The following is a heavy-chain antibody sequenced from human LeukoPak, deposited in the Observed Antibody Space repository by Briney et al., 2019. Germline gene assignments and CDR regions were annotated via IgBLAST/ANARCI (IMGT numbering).Heavy chain of an antibody. V-gene: IGHV3-21*01. J-gene: IGHJ3*02. D-gene: IGHD4-11*01. Sequence: GGSLRLSCAASGFTFSSYEMNWVRQAPGKGLEWVSSISSSSSYIYYADSVKGRFTISRDNAKNSLYLQMNSLRAEDTAVYYCATSYSNYGIDAFDIWGQGTMVTVSS. CDR1: GFTFSSYE. CDR3: ATSYSNYGIDAFDI. CDR2: ISSSSSYI.